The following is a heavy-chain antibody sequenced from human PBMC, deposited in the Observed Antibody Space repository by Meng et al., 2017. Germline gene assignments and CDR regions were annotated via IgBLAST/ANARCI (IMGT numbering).Heavy chain of an antibody. J-gene: IGHJ4*02. CDR2: INPSGGST. D-gene: IGHD2-2*01. CDR1: GGTSSIDA. CDR3: ARSLIVVVPAANDY. Sequence: QAKLVQSWAEGKKQGSSVKVPCKATGGTSSIDAGSWVRQAPGQGLEWMGIINPSGGSTSYAQKFQGRVTMTRATSTSTVYMELSSLRSEDTAVYYCARSLIVVVPAANDYWGQGTLVTVSS. V-gene: IGHV1-46*01.